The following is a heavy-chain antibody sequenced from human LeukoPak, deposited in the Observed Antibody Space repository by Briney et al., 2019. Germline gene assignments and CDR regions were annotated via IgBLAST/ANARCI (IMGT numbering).Heavy chain of an antibody. CDR2: IYSGGST. CDR1: GFTVSSNY. J-gene: IGHJ4*02. CDR3: ARVGREGYSYESIVNDY. V-gene: IGHV3-53*01. Sequence: GGSLRLSCAASGFTVSSNYMSWVRQAPGKGLEWVSVIYSGGSTYYADSVKGRFTISRDNSKNTLYLQMNSLRAEDTAVYYCARVGREGYSYESIVNDYWGQGTLVTVSS. D-gene: IGHD5-18*01.